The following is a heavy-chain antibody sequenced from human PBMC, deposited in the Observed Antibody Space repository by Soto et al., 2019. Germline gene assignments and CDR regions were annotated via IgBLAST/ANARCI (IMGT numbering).Heavy chain of an antibody. V-gene: IGHV3-33*01. J-gene: IGHJ4*02. CDR1: GFTFNYYG. CDR3: ARVCTESYSPGY. Sequence: GGSLRLSCVASGFTFNYYGMHWVRQAPGKGLEWVALIWYDGSKKYYADSVKGRFTISRDNSKNTLFLQMSSLTADDTAMYYCARVCTESYSPGYWGQGNLVTGS. CDR2: IWYDGSKK. D-gene: IGHD1-26*01.